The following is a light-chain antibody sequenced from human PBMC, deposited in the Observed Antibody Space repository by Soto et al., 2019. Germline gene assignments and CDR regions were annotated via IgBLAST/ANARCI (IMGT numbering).Light chain of an antibody. CDR3: QQYNHYWT. CDR1: QSISSW. J-gene: IGKJ1*01. Sequence: DIQMTQSPSTLSASVGDRVTITCRASQSISSWLAWYQQKPGKAPKVLIYDASSVESGVPSRFSGRGSGTEFSITISSLQPDDVANYYYQQYNHYWTFGQGTRVEIK. V-gene: IGKV1-5*01. CDR2: DAS.